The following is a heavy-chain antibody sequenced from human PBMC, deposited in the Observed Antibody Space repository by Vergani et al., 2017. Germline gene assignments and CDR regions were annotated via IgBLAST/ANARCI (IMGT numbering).Heavy chain of an antibody. CDR2: IHPADSDT. Sequence: EVQLVQSGAEVKKPGESLNISCQISGYSFTNYWIGWVRQMPGKGLGWMGIIHPADSDTRYSPSFQGQVTLSVDKSISTAYLQRSRLRASDSAMYYCARLYGRDSSGSKYFDYWGQGALVTVSS. V-gene: IGHV5-51*01. CDR1: GYSFTNYW. J-gene: IGHJ4*02. D-gene: IGHD3-22*01. CDR3: ARLYGRDSSGSKYFDY.